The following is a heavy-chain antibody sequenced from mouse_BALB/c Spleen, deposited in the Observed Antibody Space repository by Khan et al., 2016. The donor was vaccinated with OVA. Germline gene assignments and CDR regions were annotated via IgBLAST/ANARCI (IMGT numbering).Heavy chain of an antibody. CDR2: IDPANGYT. Sequence: VQLKQSGAELVKPGASVKLSCTTSGFTIKDTYIHWVKQRPEQGLVWIGRIDPANGYTKFDPRFRGKATITTDTSSNTAYLQLSSLTSEDTAVYYCARSTYYDGAYWGQGTLVTVSS. CDR1: GFTIKDTY. J-gene: IGHJ3*01. V-gene: IGHV14-3*02. CDR3: ARSTYYDGAY. D-gene: IGHD1-1*01.